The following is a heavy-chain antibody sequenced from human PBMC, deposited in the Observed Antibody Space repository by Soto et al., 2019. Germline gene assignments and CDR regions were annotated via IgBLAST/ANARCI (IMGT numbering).Heavy chain of an antibody. J-gene: IGHJ4*02. CDR1: GYTFTSYG. CDR3: ARVRFLDWLLIDY. CDR2: ISGYNGND. D-gene: IGHD3-3*01. Sequence: ASVKVSCKASGYTFTSYGITWVRQAPGQGLEWMGWISGYNGNDHYAQGLQGRVTMTTDTSTTTAYLEVRSLRSDDTAVYYCARVRFLDWLLIDYWGQGTLVTVSS. V-gene: IGHV1-18*04.